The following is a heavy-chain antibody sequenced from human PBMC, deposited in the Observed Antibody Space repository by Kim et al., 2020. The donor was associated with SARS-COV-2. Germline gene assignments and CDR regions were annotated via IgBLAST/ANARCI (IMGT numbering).Heavy chain of an antibody. D-gene: IGHD6-19*01. Sequence: ASVKVSCKASGYTFTSYGISWVRQAPGQGLEWMGWISAYNGNTNYAQKLQGRVTMTTDTSTSTAYMELRSLRSDDTAVYYCARDRVFNSGWYWDLGDYWGQGTLVTVSS. V-gene: IGHV1-18*01. CDR2: ISAYNGNT. J-gene: IGHJ4*02. CDR1: GYTFTSYG. CDR3: ARDRVFNSGWYWDLGDY.